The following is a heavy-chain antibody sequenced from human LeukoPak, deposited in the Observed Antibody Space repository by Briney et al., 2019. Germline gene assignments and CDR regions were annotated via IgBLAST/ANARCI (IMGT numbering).Heavy chain of an antibody. CDR1: GFTFSSYS. CDR3: ARSLTGDQYFFDY. V-gene: IGHV4-59*01. CDR2: IFYTGIT. Sequence: PGGSLRLSCAASGFTFSSYSMSWIRQPPGKGLEWIGYIFYTGITNYNPSLKSRVTMSVDTSKNQFSLKLTSVTAADTAMYYCARSLTGDQYFFDYWGQGTLVTVSS. J-gene: IGHJ4*02. D-gene: IGHD7-27*01.